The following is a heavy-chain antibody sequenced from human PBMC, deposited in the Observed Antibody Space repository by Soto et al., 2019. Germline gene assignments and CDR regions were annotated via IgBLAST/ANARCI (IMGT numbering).Heavy chain of an antibody. Sequence: QVQLVQSGAEVKKPGASVKVSCKASGYTFTSYGISWVRQAPGQGLEWMGWISAYNGNTNYAHKLHGRVTMTTDTSTTTPYMELRSLRSDDTAVYYCARESGYNPFDYWGQGTLVTVSS. V-gene: IGHV1-18*01. D-gene: IGHD5-12*01. CDR1: GYTFTSYG. CDR3: ARESGYNPFDY. CDR2: ISAYNGNT. J-gene: IGHJ4*02.